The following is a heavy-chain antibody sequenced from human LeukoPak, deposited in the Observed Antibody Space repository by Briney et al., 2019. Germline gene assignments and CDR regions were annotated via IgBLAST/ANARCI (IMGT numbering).Heavy chain of an antibody. CDR2: INAGNGNT. J-gene: IGHJ3*02. D-gene: IGHD1-20*01. CDR1: GYTFTSYA. Sequence: GASVKVSCKASGYTFTSYAMHWVRQAPGQRLEWMGWINAGNGNTKYSQKFQGRVTITRDTSASTAYVELSSLRSEDMAVYYCAREDGEHFVWPPHRITGTNDAFDIWGQGTMVTVSS. CDR3: AREDGEHFVWPPHRITGTNDAFDI. V-gene: IGHV1-3*01.